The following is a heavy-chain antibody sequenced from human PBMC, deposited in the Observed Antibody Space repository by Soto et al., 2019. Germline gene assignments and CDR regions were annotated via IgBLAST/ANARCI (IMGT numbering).Heavy chain of an antibody. V-gene: IGHV1-18*04. CDR2: ISAYNGNT. J-gene: IGHJ4*02. Sequence: GASVKVSCKASGYTFTGYYMHWVRQAPGQGLEWMGWISAYNGNTNYAQKLQGRVTMTTDTSTSTAYMELRSLRSDDTAVYYCARGPPYDIGTGWGQGTLVTVSS. CDR3: ARGPPYDIGTG. D-gene: IGHD3-9*01. CDR1: GYTFTGYY.